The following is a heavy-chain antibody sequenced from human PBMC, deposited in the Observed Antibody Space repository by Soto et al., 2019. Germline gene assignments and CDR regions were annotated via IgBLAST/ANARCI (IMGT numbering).Heavy chain of an antibody. CDR2: IYYSGST. CDR3: ARDCRGVVVPAAILGFDP. V-gene: IGHV4-31*03. D-gene: IGHD2-2*01. J-gene: IGHJ5*02. CDR1: VGTIISAGYY. Sequence: SESMSLTCTLSVGTIISAGYYWSWIRQHPAKGLEWIGYIYYSGSTSYNPSLKSRVTISVDTSKNQFSLKLRSVTAADTAVYYCARDCRGVVVPAAILGFDPWGQGTRVT.